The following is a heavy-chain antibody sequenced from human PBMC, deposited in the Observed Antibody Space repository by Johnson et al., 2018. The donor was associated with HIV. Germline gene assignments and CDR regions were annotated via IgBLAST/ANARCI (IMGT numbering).Heavy chain of an antibody. V-gene: IGHV3-30-3*01. CDR1: GFTFSSYA. CDR2: ISYDGSNK. Sequence: QMLLVESGGGLVQPGGSLRLSCAASGFTFSSYAMHWVRQAPGKGLEWVAVISYDGSNKYYADSVKGRFTISRDNSKNTLYLQMNSLRAEDTAAYYCARDGGYCSSTSCFRHWASAFDIWGQGTMVTVSS. CDR3: ARDGGYCSSTSCFRHWASAFDI. J-gene: IGHJ3*02. D-gene: IGHD2-2*01.